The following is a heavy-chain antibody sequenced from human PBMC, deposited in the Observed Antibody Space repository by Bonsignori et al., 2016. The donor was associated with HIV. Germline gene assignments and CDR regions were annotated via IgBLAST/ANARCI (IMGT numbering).Heavy chain of an antibody. J-gene: IGHJ4*02. CDR3: ATGSLAGAIDD. Sequence: QVRLQESGPGLLKPSQTLSLTCDVSGVSISSSGYYWSWVRQHPGKGLEWIGFIYHSGSTFYNPSLKSRVTISVDMSASRFSLKMNSVTAADTAVYYCATGSLAGAIDDWGQGTLVTVSS. CDR1: GVSISSSGYY. CDR2: IYHSGST. V-gene: IGHV4-31*11. D-gene: IGHD1-26*01.